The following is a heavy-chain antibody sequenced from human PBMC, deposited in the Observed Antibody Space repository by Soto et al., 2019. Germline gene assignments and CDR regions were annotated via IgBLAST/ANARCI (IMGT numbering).Heavy chain of an antibody. J-gene: IGHJ6*02. CDR1: GGTFSSYA. CDR3: PRVYVDTYGMDV. CDR2: IIPIFGTA. D-gene: IGHD5-18*01. Sequence: QVQLVQSGAEVKKPGSSVKVSCKASGGTFSSYAISWVRQAPGQVLECMGGIIPIFGTANYAQKFQGRVTTTADESTSAAYIDLSSRRSADPAVSYCPRVYVDTYGMDVWGQGTTVTFSS. V-gene: IGHV1-69*01.